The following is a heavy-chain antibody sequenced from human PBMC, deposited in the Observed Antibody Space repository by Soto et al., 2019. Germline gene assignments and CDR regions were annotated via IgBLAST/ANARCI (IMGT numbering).Heavy chain of an antibody. J-gene: IGHJ5*02. V-gene: IGHV3-30*03. D-gene: IGHD2-21*02. CDR2: ISYDGSNK. CDR3: ATLTRAGDENWFDP. Sequence: QVQLVESGGGVVQPGRSLRLSCAASGFTFSSYGMHWVRQAPGKGLEWVAVISYDGSNKYYADSVKGRFTISRDNSKNTLYLQMNSLRAEDTAVYYCATLTRAGDENWFDPWGQGPLVTVSS. CDR1: GFTFSSYG.